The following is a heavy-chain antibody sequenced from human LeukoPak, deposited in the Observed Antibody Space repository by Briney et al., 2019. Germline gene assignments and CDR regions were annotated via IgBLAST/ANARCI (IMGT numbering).Heavy chain of an antibody. CDR2: IIPIFGTA. D-gene: IGHD3-16*01. Sequence: GASVKVSCKASGGTFSSYAISWVRQAPGQGLEWMGGIIPIFGTANYAQKFQGRVAITADESTSTAYMELSSLRSEDTAVYYCARVEAVTFGGVTDWGQGTLVTVSS. J-gene: IGHJ4*02. V-gene: IGHV1-69*13. CDR3: ARVEAVTFGGVTD. CDR1: GGTFSSYA.